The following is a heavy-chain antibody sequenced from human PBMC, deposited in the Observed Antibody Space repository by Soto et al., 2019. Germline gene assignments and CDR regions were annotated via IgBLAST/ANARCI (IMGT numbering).Heavy chain of an antibody. CDR1: GGSISSGGYY. V-gene: IGHV4-31*03. CDR3: ARVKGLDYGDHFDY. Sequence: SETLSLTCTVSGGSISSGGYYWSWIRQHPGKGLEWIGYIYYSGSTNYNPSLKSRVTISVDTSKNQFSLKLSSVTAADTAVYYCARVKGLDYGDHFDYWGQGTLVTVSS. D-gene: IGHD4-17*01. CDR2: IYYSGST. J-gene: IGHJ4*02.